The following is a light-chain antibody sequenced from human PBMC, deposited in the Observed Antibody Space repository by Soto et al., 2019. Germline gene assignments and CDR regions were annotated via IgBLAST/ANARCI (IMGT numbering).Light chain of an antibody. CDR1: RSDVGGYNY. CDR2: DVS. CDR3: SSYTSSSALDVV. J-gene: IGLJ2*01. V-gene: IGLV2-14*03. Sequence: QSALTQPASVSGSPGQSITISCIGTRSDVGGYNYVSWYQQHPGKAPELMIYDVSNRPSGVSNRFSGSKSGNTASLTISGLQAEDEADYYCSSYTSSSALDVVFGGGTKVTVL.